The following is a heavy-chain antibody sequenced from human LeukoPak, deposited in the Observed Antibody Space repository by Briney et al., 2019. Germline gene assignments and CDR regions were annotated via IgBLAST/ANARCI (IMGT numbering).Heavy chain of an antibody. CDR3: ARRALPTDYGMDV. CDR1: GFTFSSYS. CDR2: ISSSSSYI. J-gene: IGHJ6*02. V-gene: IGHV3-21*01. Sequence: KSGGSLRLSCAASGFTFSSYSMNWVRQAPGKGLEWVSSISSSSSYIYYADSVKGRFTISRDNAKNSLYLQMNSLRAEDTAVYYCARRALPTDYGMDVWGQGTTVTVSS.